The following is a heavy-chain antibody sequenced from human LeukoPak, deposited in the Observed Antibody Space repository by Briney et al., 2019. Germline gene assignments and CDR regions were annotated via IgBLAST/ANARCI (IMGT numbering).Heavy chain of an antibody. D-gene: IGHD6-13*01. Sequence: TSSETLSLTCRVSGASIYTYFWSWIRQPPGKGLEWIGNIYRSGTINYNPSLKSRVTISIDTSKNQFSLRWSSVTDADTALYYCATHSSSWRTDAFDIWGQGAMVTVSS. CDR1: GASIYTYF. V-gene: IGHV4-4*09. CDR2: IYRSGTI. J-gene: IGHJ3*02. CDR3: ATHSSSWRTDAFDI.